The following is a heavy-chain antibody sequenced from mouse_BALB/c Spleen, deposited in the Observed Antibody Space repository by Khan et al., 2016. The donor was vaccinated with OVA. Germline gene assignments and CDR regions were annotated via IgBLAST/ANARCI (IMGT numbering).Heavy chain of an antibody. D-gene: IGHD1-2*01. Sequence: EVQLVESGPGLVKPSQSLSLTCTVSGYSITSGYIWYWIQQSPGNKLEFMGYISYSGSTNYNPSLKSRISITRDTSKNQFFLQLNSVTTEDTATXYCARTARIKNWGKGTTLTVSS. CDR2: ISYSGST. J-gene: IGHJ2*01. CDR3: ARTARIKN. V-gene: IGHV3-1*02. CDR1: GYSITSGYI.